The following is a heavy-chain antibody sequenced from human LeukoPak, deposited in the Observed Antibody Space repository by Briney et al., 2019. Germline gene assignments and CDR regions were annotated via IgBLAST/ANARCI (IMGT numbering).Heavy chain of an antibody. CDR2: IFWDDDK. J-gene: IGHJ4*02. CDR1: GFSLTPSGVG. CDR3: AHSKRHFSSPSLDY. Sequence: SGPTLVNPTQTLTLTCTFSGFSLTPSGVGVGWIRQPPGKALERLALIFWDDDKRYSPSLKTRLTITKDTSKNQVVLTVTDMDPVDTATYYCAHSKRHFSSPSLDYWGQGTLVTVSS. D-gene: IGHD2-2*01. V-gene: IGHV2-5*02.